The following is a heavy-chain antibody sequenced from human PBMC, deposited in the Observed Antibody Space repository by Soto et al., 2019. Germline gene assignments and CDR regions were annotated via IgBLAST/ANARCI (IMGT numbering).Heavy chain of an antibody. J-gene: IGHJ3*02. D-gene: IGHD5-12*01. V-gene: IGHV3-9*01. CDR3: AKDIVATSRAFDI. Sequence: SLRLSCAASGFGFTFSTSAMSWVRQAPGKGLEWVSSISWNSGSIGYADSVKGRFTISRDNAKNSLYLQMNSLRAEDTALYYCAKDIVATSRAFDIWGQGTMVTVSS. CDR2: ISWNSGSI. CDR1: GFGFTFSTSA.